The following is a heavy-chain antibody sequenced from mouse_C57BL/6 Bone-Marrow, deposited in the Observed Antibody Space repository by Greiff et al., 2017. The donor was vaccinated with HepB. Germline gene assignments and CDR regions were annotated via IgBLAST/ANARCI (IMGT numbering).Heavy chain of an antibody. J-gene: IGHJ3*01. CDR3: ARLIFFAY. V-gene: IGHV5-17*01. CDR2: ISSGSSTI. CDR1: GFTFSDYG. D-gene: IGHD2-4*01. Sequence: EVQLVESGGGLVKPGGSLKLSRAASGFTFSDYGMHWVRQAPEKGLEWVAYISSGSSTIYYADTVKGRFTISRDNAKNTLFLQMTSLRSEDTAMYYCARLIFFAYWGQGTLVTVSA.